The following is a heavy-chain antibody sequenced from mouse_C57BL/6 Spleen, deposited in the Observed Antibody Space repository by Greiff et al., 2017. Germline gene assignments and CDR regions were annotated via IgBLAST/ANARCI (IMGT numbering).Heavy chain of an antibody. D-gene: IGHD4-1*01. V-gene: IGHV1-82*01. Sequence: QVQLQQSGPELVKPGASVKISCKASGYAFSSSWMNWVKQRPGKGLEWIGRIYPGDGDTNYNGKFKGKATRTADKSSSTAYMQLSSLTSEDSAVYFCASSNWEGFAYWGQGTLVTVSA. CDR3: ASSNWEGFAY. J-gene: IGHJ3*01. CDR2: IYPGDGDT. CDR1: GYAFSSSW.